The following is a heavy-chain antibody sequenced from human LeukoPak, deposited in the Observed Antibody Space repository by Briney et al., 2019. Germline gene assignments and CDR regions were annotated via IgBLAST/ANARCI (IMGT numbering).Heavy chain of an antibody. CDR1: GGSFSGYY. CDR2: INHSGST. J-gene: IGHJ6*03. V-gene: IGHV4-34*01. Sequence: SETLSLTCAVYGGSFSGYYWSWIRQPPGKGLEWIGEINHSGSTNYNPSLKSRVTISVDTSKNQFSLKLSSVTAADTAVYYCARGRVGIAAQYYYYYYMDVWGKGTTVTVSS. D-gene: IGHD6-6*01. CDR3: ARGRVGIAAQYYYYYYMDV.